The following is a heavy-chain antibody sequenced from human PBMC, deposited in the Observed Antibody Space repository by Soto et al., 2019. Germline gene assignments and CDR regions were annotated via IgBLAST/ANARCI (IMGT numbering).Heavy chain of an antibody. CDR3: AKDLIAARRVGWANFNDY. D-gene: IGHD6-6*01. CDR2: ISGSGGST. J-gene: IGHJ4*02. Sequence: GGSLRLSCAASGFTFSSYAMSWVRQAPGKGLEWVSAISGSGGSTYYADSVKGRFTISRDNSKNTLYLQMNSLRAEDTAVYYCAKDLIAARRVGWANFNDYWGQGTLVTVSS. V-gene: IGHV3-23*01. CDR1: GFTFSSYA.